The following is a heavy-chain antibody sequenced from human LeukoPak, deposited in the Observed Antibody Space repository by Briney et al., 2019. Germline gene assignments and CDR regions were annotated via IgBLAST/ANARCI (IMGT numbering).Heavy chain of an antibody. CDR3: ARAITMVQGGLGY. CDR1: GYTFTVYY. J-gene: IGHJ4*02. V-gene: IGHV1-69*13. D-gene: IGHD3-10*01. CDR2: IIPIFGTA. Sequence: SVKVSCKASGYTFTVYYIHWVRQAPGQGLEWMGGIIPIFGTANYAQKFQGRVTITADESTSTAYMELSSLRSEDTAVYYCARAITMVQGGLGYWGQGTLVTVSS.